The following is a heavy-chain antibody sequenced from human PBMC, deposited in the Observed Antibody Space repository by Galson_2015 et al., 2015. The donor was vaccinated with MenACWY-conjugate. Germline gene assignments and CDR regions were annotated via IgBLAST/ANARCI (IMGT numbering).Heavy chain of an antibody. J-gene: IGHJ4*02. CDR1: GFTFSTCA. CDR2: VSGSGGST. Sequence: SLRLSCAASGFTFSTCAMSWVRQAPGKGLEWVSAVSGSGGSTYYADSVTGRFSISRDNSKNTLYLQMNSLRAEDTAVYYCAKNSYDFWSGYYPDYWGQGTLVTVSS. V-gene: IGHV3-23*01. D-gene: IGHD3-3*01. CDR3: AKNSYDFWSGYYPDY.